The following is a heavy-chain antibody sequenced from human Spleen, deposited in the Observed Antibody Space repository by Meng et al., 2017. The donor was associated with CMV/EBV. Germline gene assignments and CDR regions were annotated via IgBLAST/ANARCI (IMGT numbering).Heavy chain of an antibody. V-gene: IGHV1-2*02. CDR2: INPSSGAT. Sequence: ASVKVSCKASGYTFTGYYIHWVRQAPGQGLEWMGWINPSSGATDYTQKFRGRLTVTRDTSISTGYMELSSLGSDDTAVYYCARDNDWGPDYWGQGTLVTVSS. D-gene: IGHD7-27*01. CDR3: ARDNDWGPDY. CDR1: GYTFTGYY. J-gene: IGHJ4*02.